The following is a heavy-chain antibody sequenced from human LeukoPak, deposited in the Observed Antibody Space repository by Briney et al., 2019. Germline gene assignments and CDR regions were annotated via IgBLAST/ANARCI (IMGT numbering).Heavy chain of an antibody. D-gene: IGHD3-22*01. CDR2: INHSGST. Sequence: SETLPLTCAVYGGSFSGYYWSWIRQPPGKGLEWIGEINHSGSTNYNPSLKSRVTISVDTSKNQFSLKLSSVTAADTAVYYCARHRLQYYYDSSGYYHYFDYWGQGTLVTVSS. V-gene: IGHV4-34*01. J-gene: IGHJ4*02. CDR1: GGSFSGYY. CDR3: ARHRLQYYYDSSGYYHYFDY.